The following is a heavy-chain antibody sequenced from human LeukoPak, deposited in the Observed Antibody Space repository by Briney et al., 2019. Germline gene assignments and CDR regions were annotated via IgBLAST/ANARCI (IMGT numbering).Heavy chain of an antibody. CDR2: ISRSGGTT. J-gene: IGHJ6*03. CDR3: AKRGGTESFYYYYYMDV. D-gene: IGHD2-15*01. CDR1: GFTFSSYD. Sequence: GGSLRLSCAASGFTFSSYDMTWVRQTPGKGLEWVALISRSGGTTYYADSVKGRFTISRDNSKNTLYLQVNSLRAKDTAEYYCAKRGGTESFYYYYYMDVWGKGTTVTVSS. V-gene: IGHV3-23*01.